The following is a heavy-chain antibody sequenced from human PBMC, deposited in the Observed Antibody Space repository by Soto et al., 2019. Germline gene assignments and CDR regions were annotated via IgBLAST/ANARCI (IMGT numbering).Heavy chain of an antibody. CDR3: ARGAIAAAADRGGGYYGMDV. CDR1: GFTFSSYA. V-gene: IGHV3-30-3*01. J-gene: IGHJ6*02. CDR2: ISCDGSNT. Sequence: QVQLVESGGGVVQPGRSLRLSCAASGFTFSSYAMHWVRQAPGKGLEWVAVISCDGSNTYYADSVKGRFTISRDNSKNTVYLQMNSLRAEDTAVYYCARGAIAAAADRGGGYYGMDVWGQGTTVTVSS. D-gene: IGHD6-13*01.